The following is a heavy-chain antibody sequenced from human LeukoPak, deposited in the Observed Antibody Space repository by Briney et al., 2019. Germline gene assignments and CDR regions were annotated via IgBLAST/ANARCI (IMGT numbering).Heavy chain of an antibody. V-gene: IGHV5-51*01. CDR3: ARSSYCSGGSCYSDY. D-gene: IGHD2-15*01. CDR2: IYPGDSDT. CDR1: GYSFASYW. Sequence: GESLKISCKGSGYSFASYWIAWVRQMPGKGLEWMGIIYPGDSDTRYSPSFQGQVTISADKSISTAYLQWSSLKASDTAMYYCARSSYCSGGSCYSDYWGQGTLVTVSS. J-gene: IGHJ4*02.